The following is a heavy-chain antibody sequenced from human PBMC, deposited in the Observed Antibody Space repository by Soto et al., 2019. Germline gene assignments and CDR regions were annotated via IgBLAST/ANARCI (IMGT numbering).Heavy chain of an antibody. CDR1: GGSISSGGYY. V-gene: IGHV4-31*03. D-gene: IGHD3-3*01. CDR2: IYYSGST. CDR3: ARGHDFWSGYYFDY. J-gene: IGHJ4*02. Sequence: SETLSLTCTVSGGSISSGGYYWSWIRQHPGKGLEWIGYIYYSGSTYYNPSLKSRVTISVDTSKNQFSLKLSSVTAADTAVYYCARGHDFWSGYYFDYWGQGTLVTVSS.